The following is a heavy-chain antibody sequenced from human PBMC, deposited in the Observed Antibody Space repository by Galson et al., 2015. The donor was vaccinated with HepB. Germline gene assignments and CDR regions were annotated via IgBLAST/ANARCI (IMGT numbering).Heavy chain of an antibody. CDR1: GYSFTSYW. CDR3: ARRRGVTTVTTSNYFDY. Sequence: QSGAEVKKPGESLKISCKGSGYSFTSYWIGWVRQMPGKGLEWMGIIYPGDSDTRYSPSFQGQVTISADKSISAAYLQWSSLKASDTAMYYCARRRGVTTVTTSNYFDYWGQGTLVTVSS. CDR2: IYPGDSDT. V-gene: IGHV5-51*03. J-gene: IGHJ4*02. D-gene: IGHD4-17*01.